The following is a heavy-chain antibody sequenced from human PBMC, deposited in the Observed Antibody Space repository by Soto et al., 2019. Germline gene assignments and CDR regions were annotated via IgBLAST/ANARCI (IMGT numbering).Heavy chain of an antibody. V-gene: IGHV4-31*03. CDR2: IGYSGAT. Sequence: SETLSLTCTVSGGSITSGGSFWSWIRQHPGKGPEWIAFIGYSGATSYNPSLASRVTISVDTSKSQFSLNLRSVNAADTAVYYCARGGASSKWFAPWGQGTLVTVSS. D-gene: IGHD2-15*01. CDR3: ARGGASSKWFAP. CDR1: GGSITSGGSF. J-gene: IGHJ5*02.